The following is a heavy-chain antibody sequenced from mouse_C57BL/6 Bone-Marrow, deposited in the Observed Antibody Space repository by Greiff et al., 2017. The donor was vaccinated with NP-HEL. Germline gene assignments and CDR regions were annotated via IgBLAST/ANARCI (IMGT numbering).Heavy chain of an antibody. CDR1: GYTFTSYW. Sequence: QVQLQQPGAELVMPGASVKLSCKASGYTFTSYWMHWVKQRPGQGLEWIGEIDPSDSYTNYNQKFKGKSTLTVDKSSSTAYMQLSSLTSEDSAVYYCERATMAYFDYGGRGTTLTVSS. J-gene: IGHJ2*01. D-gene: IGHD2-1*01. CDR2: IDPSDSYT. V-gene: IGHV1-69*01. CDR3: ERATMAYFDY.